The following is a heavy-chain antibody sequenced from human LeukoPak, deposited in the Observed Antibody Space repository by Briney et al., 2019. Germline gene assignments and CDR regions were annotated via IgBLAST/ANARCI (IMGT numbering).Heavy chain of an antibody. CDR3: ARVYNWNYYRAFDI. D-gene: IGHD1-7*01. Sequence: PSETLSLTCTVSGGSISSYYWSWIRQPPGKGLEWIGYIYYSGSTNYNPSLKSRVTISVDTSKNQFSLKLSSVTAADTAVYYCARVYNWNYYRAFDIWGQGTMVTVSS. CDR1: GGSISSYY. V-gene: IGHV4-59*01. J-gene: IGHJ3*02. CDR2: IYYSGST.